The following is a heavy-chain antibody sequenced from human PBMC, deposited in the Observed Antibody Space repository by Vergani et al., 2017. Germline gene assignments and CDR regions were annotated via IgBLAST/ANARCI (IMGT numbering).Heavy chain of an antibody. V-gene: IGHV3-33*08. CDR3: ARDLGPRYFDL. Sequence: VQLVESGGGLVQPGGSLKLSCAASGFTFSGSAMHWVRQAPGKGLEWVAVIWYDGSNKYYADSVKGRFTISRDNSKNTLYLQMNSLRAEDTAVYYCARDLGPRYFDLWGRGTLVTVSS. CDR1: GFTFSGSA. J-gene: IGHJ2*01. D-gene: IGHD3-16*01. CDR2: IWYDGSNK.